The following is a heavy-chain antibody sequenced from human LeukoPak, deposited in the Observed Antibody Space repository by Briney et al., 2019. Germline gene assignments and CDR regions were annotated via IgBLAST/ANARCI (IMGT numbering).Heavy chain of an antibody. J-gene: IGHJ6*02. CDR3: AKARSTVTTLKYYYYGMDV. CDR1: GFTFSSYA. Sequence: GGSLRLSCAASGFTFSSYAMGWVRQAPGKGLEWVSAISGSGGSTYCADSVKGRFTISRDNSKNTLYLQMNSLRAEDTAVYYCAKARSTVTTLKYYYYGMDVWGQGTTVTVSS. V-gene: IGHV3-23*01. CDR2: ISGSGGST. D-gene: IGHD4-17*01.